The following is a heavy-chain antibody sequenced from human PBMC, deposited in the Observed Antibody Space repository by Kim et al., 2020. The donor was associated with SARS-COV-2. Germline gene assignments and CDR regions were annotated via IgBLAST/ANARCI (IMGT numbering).Heavy chain of an antibody. V-gene: IGHV3-33*01. CDR1: GFTFSSYG. Sequence: GGSLRLSCAVSGFTFSSYGMHWVRQAPGKGLEWVALIWYDGSNKYYADSVKGRFTISRDNSKNTLYLQMNSLRAEDTAVYYCARDDCSGGSCYLGYFDY. D-gene: IGHD2-15*01. CDR3: ARDDCSGGSCYLGYFDY. J-gene: IGHJ4*01. CDR2: IWYDGSNK.